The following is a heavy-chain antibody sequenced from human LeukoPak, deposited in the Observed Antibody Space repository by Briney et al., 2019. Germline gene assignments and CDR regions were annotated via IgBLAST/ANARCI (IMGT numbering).Heavy chain of an antibody. CDR1: GFTFGSYA. CDR3: ARDRPTGASRLFVVQ. J-gene: IGHJ4*02. V-gene: IGHV3-21*06. Sequence: GGSLRLSCAASGFTFGSYAMTWVRQPPGEGLEWVSSMSSGGSYIYYADSVRGRFTISRDNAKNSLYLLMNSLRVDDTAVYYCARDRPTGASRLFVVQWGQGTLVTVSS. CDR2: MSSGGSYI. D-gene: IGHD2-15*01.